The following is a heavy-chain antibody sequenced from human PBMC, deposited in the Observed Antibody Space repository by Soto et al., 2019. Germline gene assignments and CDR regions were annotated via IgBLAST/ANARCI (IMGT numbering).Heavy chain of an antibody. Sequence: AASVKVSCKASGYTFTGYYMHWVRQAPGQGLEWMGWINPNSGGTNYAQKFQGWVTMTRDTSISTAYMELSRLRSDDTAVYYCARASSTSCKYCYYYYGMDVWGQGTTVTVS. V-gene: IGHV1-2*04. CDR2: INPNSGGT. CDR1: GYTFTGYY. J-gene: IGHJ6*02. D-gene: IGHD2-2*01. CDR3: ARASSTSCKYCYYYYGMDV.